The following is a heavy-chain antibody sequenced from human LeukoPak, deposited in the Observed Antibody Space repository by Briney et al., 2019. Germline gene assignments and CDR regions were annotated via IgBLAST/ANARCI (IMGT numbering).Heavy chain of an antibody. D-gene: IGHD3-22*01. CDR2: ISSSSSYI. CDR3: ARDLYYYGSSGYKHRVFDY. CDR1: GFTFSSYS. J-gene: IGHJ4*02. V-gene: IGHV3-21*01. Sequence: GGSLRLSCAASGFTFSSYSMNWVRQAPGKGLEWVSSISSSSSYIYYADSVKGRFTISRDNAKNSLYLQMNSLRAEDTAVYYCARDLYYYGSSGYKHRVFDYWGQGTLVTVSS.